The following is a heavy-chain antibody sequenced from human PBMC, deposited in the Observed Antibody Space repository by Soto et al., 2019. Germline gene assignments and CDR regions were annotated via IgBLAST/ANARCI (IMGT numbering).Heavy chain of an antibody. CDR1: GGSVSSGSYY. CDR2: MYYSGST. J-gene: IGHJ3*02. CDR3: ARTRDFWSGNDAFDI. V-gene: IGHV4-61*01. Sequence: SETLSLTCTVSGGSVSSGSYYWSWIRQPPGKGLEWIGYMYYSGSTNYNPSLKSRVTISLDTSKNQFSLKLSSVTAADTAVYFGARTRDFWSGNDAFDIWGQGTMVTVSS. D-gene: IGHD3-3*01.